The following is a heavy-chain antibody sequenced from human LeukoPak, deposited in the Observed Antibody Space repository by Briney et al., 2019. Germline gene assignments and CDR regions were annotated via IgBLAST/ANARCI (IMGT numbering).Heavy chain of an antibody. CDR1: GGSVNSYY. Sequence: SETLSLTCSVSGGSVNSYYWSWIRQPPGKGLECIGYIYTTGRTNYNPSLKSRVTISVDTSKNQFSLKLSSVTAADTAVYYCAKILGSGVWNGFDIWGQGTMVTVSS. CDR3: AKILGSGVWNGFDI. J-gene: IGHJ3*02. V-gene: IGHV4-4*09. CDR2: IYTTGRT. D-gene: IGHD7-27*01.